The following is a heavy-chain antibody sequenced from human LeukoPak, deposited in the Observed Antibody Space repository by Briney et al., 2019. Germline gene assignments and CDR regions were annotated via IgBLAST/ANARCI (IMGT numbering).Heavy chain of an antibody. D-gene: IGHD3-22*01. CDR2: ISAYNGNT. CDR1: GYTFTSYG. Sequence: GASVKVSCKASGYTFTSYGISWVRQAPGQGLEWMGWISAYNGNTNYAQKFQGRVTMTRDTSISTAYMELSRLRSDDTAVYYCARVHCYDSSGYYRSPEYYFDYWGQGTLVTVSS. V-gene: IGHV1-18*01. CDR3: ARVHCYDSSGYYRSPEYYFDY. J-gene: IGHJ4*02.